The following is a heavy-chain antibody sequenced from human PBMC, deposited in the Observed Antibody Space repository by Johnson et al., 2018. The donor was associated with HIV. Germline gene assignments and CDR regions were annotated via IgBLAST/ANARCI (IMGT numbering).Heavy chain of an antibody. D-gene: IGHD2-21*02. J-gene: IGHJ3*02. CDR2: TNWNGANT. CDR1: GFIFNDHG. CDR3: VRVGKYCDDDCHSGVDAFDI. V-gene: IGHV3-20*04. Sequence: VQLVESGGGVVRPGGSLRLSCATSGFIFNDHGMTWVRQVPGKGLEWVCDTNWNGANTAYADSVKDRFTISRDNAKKSLYLHMNSLRVEDTALYYCVRVGKYCDDDCHSGVDAFDIWGQGTMVTVSS.